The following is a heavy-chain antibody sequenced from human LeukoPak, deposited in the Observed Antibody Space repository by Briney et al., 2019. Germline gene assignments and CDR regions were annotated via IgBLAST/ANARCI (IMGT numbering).Heavy chain of an antibody. CDR2: INPNSGGT. CDR3: ARIGQDIATDY. D-gene: IGHD5-12*01. V-gene: IGHV1-2*02. J-gene: IGHJ4*02. Sequence: AAVKVSCKPSVYTFTGYYIHWVRPAPGQGLEWMGWINPNSGGTNYAQKLQGRVTMTRDTSISTAYMELSRLRSDDTAVYYCARIGQDIATDYWGQGTLVSVSS. CDR1: VYTFTGYY.